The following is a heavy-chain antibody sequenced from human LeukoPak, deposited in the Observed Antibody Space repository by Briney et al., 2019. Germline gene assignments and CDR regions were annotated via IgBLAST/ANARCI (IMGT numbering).Heavy chain of an antibody. J-gene: IGHJ4*02. CDR3: ARESITGDRDFDY. Sequence: PGGSLRLSCAASGFTFSGYSMNWVRQAPGRGLEWLSYISSGSRTIYYADSVKGRFTISRDNAKNSLYFQMNSLRVDDTAVYYCARESITGDRDFDYWGQGALITVSS. CDR2: ISSGSRTI. V-gene: IGHV3-48*01. CDR1: GFTFSGYS. D-gene: IGHD7-27*01.